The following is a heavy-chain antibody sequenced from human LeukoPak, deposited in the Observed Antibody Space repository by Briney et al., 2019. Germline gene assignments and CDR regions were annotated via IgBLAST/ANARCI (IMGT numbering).Heavy chain of an antibody. CDR2: ISGGGGST. Sequence: PGGSLRLSCAASGFTFDDYAMHWVRQAPGKGLEWVSLISGGGGSTYYADSVKGRFTISRDNSENSLYLQMNSLRTEDTALYYCAKESLGYCSGGSCYGAFDIWGQGTMVTVSS. CDR1: GFTFDDYA. CDR3: AKESLGYCSGGSCYGAFDI. D-gene: IGHD2-15*01. V-gene: IGHV3-43*02. J-gene: IGHJ3*02.